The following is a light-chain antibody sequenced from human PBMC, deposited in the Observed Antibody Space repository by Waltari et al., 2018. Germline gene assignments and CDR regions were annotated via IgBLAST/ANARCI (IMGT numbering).Light chain of an antibody. V-gene: IGLV2-14*03. CDR2: DVS. CDR3: SSPSRDDVVL. Sequence: QSALTQPASVSGSPGQSITISCTGTSSDVGTYNSVSWYQDHPGQGPKVIIYDVSDRPPWVSASFSGSKSGNTASLPSTGLQAEDEADYYCSSPSRDDVVLFGGGTEVTVL. J-gene: IGLJ3*02. CDR1: SSDVGTYNS.